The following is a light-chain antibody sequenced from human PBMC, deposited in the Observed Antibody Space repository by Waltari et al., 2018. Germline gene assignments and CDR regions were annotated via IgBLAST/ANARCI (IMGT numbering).Light chain of an antibody. J-gene: IGKJ3*01. CDR1: QSFLFNANNNNY. Sequence: DIVMTQSPDSLAVSLGERATITCNSGQSFLFNANNNNYLAWFQQKPGQPPKRLIYWASTRESGVPDRFSGSGSGTDFTLTISSLQPADVAVYYCQQYLDTPSFGPGTRVEIK. V-gene: IGKV4-1*01. CDR3: QQYLDTPS. CDR2: WAS.